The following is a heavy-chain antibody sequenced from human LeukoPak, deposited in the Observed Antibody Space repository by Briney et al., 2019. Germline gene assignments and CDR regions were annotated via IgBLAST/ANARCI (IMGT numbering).Heavy chain of an antibody. CDR1: GGSISSGDYY. CDR2: IYYSGST. V-gene: IGHV4-30-4*01. J-gene: IGHJ4*02. D-gene: IGHD5-18*01. CDR3: ARLTLGGYSYGYFDY. Sequence: SETLSLTCTVSGGSISSGDYYWSWIRQPPGKGLEWIGYIYYSGSTYYNPSLKSRVTISVDTSKNQFSLKLSSVTAADTAVYYCARLTLGGYSYGYFDYWGQGTLVTVSS.